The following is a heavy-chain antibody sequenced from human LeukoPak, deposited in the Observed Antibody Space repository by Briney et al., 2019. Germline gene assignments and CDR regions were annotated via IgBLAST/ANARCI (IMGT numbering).Heavy chain of an antibody. CDR1: GFTFSSYG. Sequence: GSLRLSCAASGFTFSSYGMHWVRQAPGKGLEWVAVISYDGSNKYYADSVKGRFTISRDNSKNTLYLQMNSLRAEDTAVYYCAKDTGLYDILTGSYFDYWGQGTLVTVSS. CDR2: ISYDGSNK. D-gene: IGHD3-9*01. J-gene: IGHJ4*02. CDR3: AKDTGLYDILTGSYFDY. V-gene: IGHV3-30*18.